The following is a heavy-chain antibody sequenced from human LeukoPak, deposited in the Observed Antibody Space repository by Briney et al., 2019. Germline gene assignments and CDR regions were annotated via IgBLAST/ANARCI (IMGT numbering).Heavy chain of an antibody. Sequence: ASVKVSCKASGYTFTDYYVHWVRQAPGQGLEWMGRINPKSGGTNYAQKFRGRVTMTRDTSISTAYMELSRLRSDDTAMYYCANSNYYGSGISDYWGQGTLVTVSP. CDR1: GYTFTDYY. J-gene: IGHJ4*02. CDR2: INPKSGGT. D-gene: IGHD3-10*01. V-gene: IGHV1-2*06. CDR3: ANSNYYGSGISDY.